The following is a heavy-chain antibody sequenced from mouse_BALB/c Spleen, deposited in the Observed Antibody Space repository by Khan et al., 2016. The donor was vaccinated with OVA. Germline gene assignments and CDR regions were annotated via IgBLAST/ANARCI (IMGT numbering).Heavy chain of an antibody. CDR1: GYSITSGYG. V-gene: IGHV3-2*02. Sequence: EVQLQESGPGLVKPSQSLSLTCTVTGYSITSGYGWNWIRQFPGNKLELMGYISYSGSTNYNPSFKSRISITRDTSKNQFFLQLNSVTTEDTATYYCARTARIKYWGQGTTLTVSS. CDR2: ISYSGST. J-gene: IGHJ2*01. D-gene: IGHD1-2*01. CDR3: ARTARIKY.